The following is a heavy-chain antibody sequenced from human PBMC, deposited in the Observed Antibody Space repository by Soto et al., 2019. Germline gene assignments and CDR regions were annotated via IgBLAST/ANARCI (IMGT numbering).Heavy chain of an antibody. CDR2: IYHSGTA. D-gene: IGHD4-17*01. V-gene: IGHV4-4*02. CDR3: ARGDAPTVTAIDYFDP. CDR1: GYSINSRNW. J-gene: IGHJ5*02. Sequence: SETLSLTCAVSGYSINSRNWWTWVRQSPGKGLEWIGEIYHSGTANYNPSLKSRVTMSVDKSKNHFSLNLTSVTAADTAIYYCARGDAPTVTAIDYFDPWGQGLLVTVS.